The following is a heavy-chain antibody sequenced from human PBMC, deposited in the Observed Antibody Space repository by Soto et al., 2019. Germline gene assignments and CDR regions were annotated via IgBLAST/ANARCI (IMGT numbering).Heavy chain of an antibody. J-gene: IGHJ6*02. D-gene: IGHD3-10*01. CDR3: ARETPGDYYGSGSPNYYYGMAV. CDR1: GFTFSDYY. CDR2: ISSSSSYT. V-gene: IGHV3-11*06. Sequence: VQLVESGGGLVKPGGSLRLSCAASGFTFSDYYMSWIRQAPGKGLEWVSYISSSSSYTNYADSVKGRFTISTDNTKNSLDLQMNSLRAEDTAVYYCARETPGDYYGSGSPNYYYGMAVWGQGTTVTVSS.